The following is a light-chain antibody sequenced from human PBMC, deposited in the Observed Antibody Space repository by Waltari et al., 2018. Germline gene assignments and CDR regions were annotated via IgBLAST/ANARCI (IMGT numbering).Light chain of an antibody. Sequence: EIVMTQSPATLSVSPGDRATLSCRARQSVNSNLAWYQQKPGKAPRLLIYGASTSATGIPARFGGSGSGTEFTLTISSLQVDDVAIYYCQQYNKWLWTFGQGTKVEI. CDR1: QSVNSN. V-gene: IGKV3-15*01. J-gene: IGKJ1*01. CDR2: GAS. CDR3: QQYNKWLWT.